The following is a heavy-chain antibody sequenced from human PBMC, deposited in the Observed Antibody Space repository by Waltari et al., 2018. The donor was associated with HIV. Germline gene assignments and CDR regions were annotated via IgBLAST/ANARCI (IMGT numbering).Heavy chain of an antibody. Sequence: DVHLVESGGALVQPGGSLRLSCAASGFTFSGYWVSWVRQAAGKGLEGVANINRVGSTKYNVDSVRGRFTISRDNAKNSLYLQMSSLRAEDTAVYYCASGLGDWGYWGRGTLVTVSS. CDR3: ASGLGDWGY. V-gene: IGHV3-7*02. J-gene: IGHJ4*02. CDR1: GFTFSGYW. D-gene: IGHD2-21*02. CDR2: INRVGSTK.